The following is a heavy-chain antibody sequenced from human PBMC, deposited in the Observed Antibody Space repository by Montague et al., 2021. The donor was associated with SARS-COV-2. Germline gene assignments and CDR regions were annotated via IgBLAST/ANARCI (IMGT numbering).Heavy chain of an antibody. Sequence: SETLSLTCTVSGGSIRSNNYYWDWIRQPPGKGLEWIGSIYDSGSTYYNPSLKSRVTISVDTSKNHSSLKLNSVTAADTAVYYCARRGRKLLPVATTIGGFDIWGQGTMVTVSS. CDR1: GGSIRSNNYY. D-gene: IGHD5-12*01. CDR2: IYDSGST. CDR3: ARRGRKLLPVATTIGGFDI. J-gene: IGHJ3*02. V-gene: IGHV4-39*02.